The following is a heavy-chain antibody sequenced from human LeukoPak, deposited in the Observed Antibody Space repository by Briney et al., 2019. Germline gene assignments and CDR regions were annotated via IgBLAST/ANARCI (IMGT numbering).Heavy chain of an antibody. J-gene: IGHJ4*02. V-gene: IGHV1-2*02. CDR2: INPNSGVT. D-gene: IGHD3-10*01. CDR1: GYTFTGHY. Sequence: ASVKVSCKASGYTFTGHYMHWLRQAPEQGLEWMGWINPNSGVTNYAQKFQGRVTMTRDTSISTAYMDLSRLRPDDTAVYYCARDYYADYWGQGTPVTVSS. CDR3: ARDYYADY.